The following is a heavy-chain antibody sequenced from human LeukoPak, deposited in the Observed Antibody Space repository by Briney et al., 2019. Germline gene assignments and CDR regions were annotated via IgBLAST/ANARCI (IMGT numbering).Heavy chain of an antibody. CDR1: GFTFSDYY. J-gene: IGHJ3*02. D-gene: IGHD4-23*01. V-gene: IGHV3-11*01. CDR3: ARPPTTVVTPDAFDI. Sequence: GGSLRLSCAASGFTFSDYYMSWIRQAPGEGLEWVSYISSSGSTIYYADSVKGRFTISRDNAKNSLYLQMNSLRAEDTAVYYCARPPTTVVTPDAFDIWGQGTMVTVSS. CDR2: ISSSGSTI.